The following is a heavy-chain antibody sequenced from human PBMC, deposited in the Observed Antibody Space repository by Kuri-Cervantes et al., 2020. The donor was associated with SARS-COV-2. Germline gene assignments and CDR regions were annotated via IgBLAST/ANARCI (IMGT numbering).Heavy chain of an antibody. CDR1: GDSISFGTYS. D-gene: IGHD1-7*01. CDR3: ARDLNWNFGHGWFDP. J-gene: IGHJ5*02. V-gene: IGHV4-30-2*01. Sequence: SETLSLTCTVSGDSISFGTYSWTWIRQTPGEGLEWIGYIYHSGHTHYNPSLRGRVTMSVDTFKNQFSLKLNSVTAADTAVYYCARDLNWNFGHGWFDPWGQGALVTVSS. CDR2: IYHSGHT.